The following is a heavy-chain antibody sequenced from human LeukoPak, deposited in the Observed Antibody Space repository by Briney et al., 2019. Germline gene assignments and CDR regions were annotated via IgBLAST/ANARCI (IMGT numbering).Heavy chain of an antibody. CDR1: GFTVSSSY. CDR2: IYSGGST. Sequence: PGGSLRLSCAASGFTVSSSYMSWVRQAPGKGLEWVSVIYSGGSTYYADSVKGRFTISRDNSKNTLYLQMNSLRAEDTAVYYCARTGITFGGVIVYFDYWGQGTLVTVSS. D-gene: IGHD3-16*02. V-gene: IGHV3-53*01. J-gene: IGHJ4*02. CDR3: ARTGITFGGVIVYFDY.